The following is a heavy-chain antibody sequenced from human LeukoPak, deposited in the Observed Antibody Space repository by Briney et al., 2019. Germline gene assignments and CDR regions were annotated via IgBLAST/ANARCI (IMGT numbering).Heavy chain of an antibody. D-gene: IGHD3-22*01. J-gene: IGHJ5*02. Sequence: ASVKVSCKATSRISWVRQAPGQGLEWMGWIGTYGGDTYYAQKFQGRITVTTDTSTSTVYMELRNLRSDDTAVYYCARDLWNFYDDSGYNRDFDAWGQGTLVTVSS. CDR3: ARDLWNFYDDSGYNRDFDA. CDR2: IGTYGGDT. V-gene: IGHV1-18*01. CDR1: TSR.